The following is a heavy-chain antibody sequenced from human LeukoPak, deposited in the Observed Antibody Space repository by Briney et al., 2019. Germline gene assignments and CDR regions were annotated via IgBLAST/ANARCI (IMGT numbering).Heavy chain of an antibody. J-gene: IGHJ3*02. V-gene: IGHV5-51*01. D-gene: IGHD3-22*01. CDR2: IYPGDSDT. CDR3: ARQKNYYYDSSGYYFEAFDI. Sequence: GESLKISCKGSGYIFTSYWIGWVRQMPGKGLEWMGIIYPGDSDTRYSPSFQGQVTISADKSISTAYLQWSSLKASDTAMYYCARQKNYYYDSSGYYFEAFDIWGQGTMVTVSS. CDR1: GYIFTSYW.